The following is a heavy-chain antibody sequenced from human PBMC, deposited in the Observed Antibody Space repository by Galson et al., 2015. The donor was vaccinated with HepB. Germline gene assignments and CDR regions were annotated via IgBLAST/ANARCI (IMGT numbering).Heavy chain of an antibody. D-gene: IGHD4-17*01. CDR1: GFTFSSYA. V-gene: IGHV3-23*01. CDR3: ARYNGDSGFDY. Sequence: SLRLSCAASGFTFSSYAMSWVRQAPGKGLEWVSGISGGGGSTYYADSVKGRFTISRDNSKNTVSLQMNSLRAEDTAMYYCARYNGDSGFDYWGQGTLVTVSS. CDR2: ISGGGGST. J-gene: IGHJ4*02.